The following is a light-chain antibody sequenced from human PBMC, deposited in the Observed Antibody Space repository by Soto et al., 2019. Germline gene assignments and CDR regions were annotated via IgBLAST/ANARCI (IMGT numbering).Light chain of an antibody. CDR2: DAS. CDR3: QQHGRSGT. V-gene: IGKV3-20*01. J-gene: IGKJ1*01. Sequence: EVLWTRSPGTLSVSRVERATLSCRASQSLNARYLAWYQVKPGQAPRLLIYDASNRATGIPARFSGSGSGADFTLTISRLDPEDIAVSYCQQHGRSGTFGHATQV. CDR1: QSLNARY.